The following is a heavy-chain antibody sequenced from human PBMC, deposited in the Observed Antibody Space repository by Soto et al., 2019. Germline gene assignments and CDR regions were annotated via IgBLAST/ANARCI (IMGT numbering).Heavy chain of an antibody. Sequence: GGSLRLSCAASGFTFSSYAMSWVRQAPGKGLEWVSAISGSGGSTYYADSVKGRFTISRDNSKNTLYLQMNSLRAEDTAVYYCAKDPEPSGWYSPRGSYPAHWGQGTLVTVSS. CDR3: AKDPEPSGWYSPRGSYPAH. D-gene: IGHD6-19*01. CDR2: ISGSGGST. CDR1: GFTFSSYA. J-gene: IGHJ4*02. V-gene: IGHV3-23*01.